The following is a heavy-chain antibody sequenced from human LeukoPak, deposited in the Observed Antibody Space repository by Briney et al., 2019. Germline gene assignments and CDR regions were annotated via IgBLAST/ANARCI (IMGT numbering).Heavy chain of an antibody. D-gene: IGHD6-19*01. CDR1: GGSISSGGYS. CDR3: ARAISSGWYHDASDI. Sequence: SETLSLTCAVSGGSISSGGYSWSWIRQPPGKGLEWIGYIYHSGSTYYNPSLKSRVIISVDRSKNQFSLKLSSVTAADTAVYYCARAISSGWYHDASDIWGQGTMVTVSS. CDR2: IYHSGST. V-gene: IGHV4-30-2*01. J-gene: IGHJ3*02.